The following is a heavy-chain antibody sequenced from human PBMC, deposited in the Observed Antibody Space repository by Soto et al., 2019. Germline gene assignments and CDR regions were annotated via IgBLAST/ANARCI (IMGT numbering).Heavy chain of an antibody. J-gene: IGHJ4*02. CDR3: ARGGEFCGVTTSYFDY. D-gene: IGHD2-21*01. V-gene: IGHV3-48*02. CDR2: ISSSSSTI. Sequence: GGSLRLSCAASGFTFSSYSMNWVRQAPGKGLEWVSYISSSSSTIYYADSVKGRFTISRDNAKNSLYLKMNSLRDDDTAVYYRARGGEFCGVTTSYFDYWGGGALVPVS. CDR1: GFTFSSYS.